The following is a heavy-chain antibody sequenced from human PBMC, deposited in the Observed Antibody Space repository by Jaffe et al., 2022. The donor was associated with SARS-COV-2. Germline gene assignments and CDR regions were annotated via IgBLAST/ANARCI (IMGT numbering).Heavy chain of an antibody. Sequence: EVQLLESGGGLVQPGGSLRLSCAASGFTFSSYAMSWVRQAPGKGLEWVSAISGSGGSTYYADSVKGRFTISRDNSKNTLYLQMNSLRAEDTAVYYCAKDLGKTTVTTDAFDIWGQGTMVTVSS. V-gene: IGHV3-23*01. J-gene: IGHJ3*02. CDR2: ISGSGGST. D-gene: IGHD4-17*01. CDR3: AKDLGKTTVTTDAFDI. CDR1: GFTFSSYA.